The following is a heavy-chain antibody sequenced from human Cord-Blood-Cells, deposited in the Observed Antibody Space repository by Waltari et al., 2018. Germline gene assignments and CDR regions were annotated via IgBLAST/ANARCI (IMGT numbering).Heavy chain of an antibody. CDR1: GYTLPELS. Sequence: QVQLVQSGAEVKKPGASVKVSCKVSGYTLPELSMHWVRQDPGQGLEWMGGFDPEDGETIYAQKFQGRVTMTEDTSTDTAYMELSSLRSEDTAVYYCATTGAYYDFWSGYSHFDYWGQGTLVTVSS. CDR3: ATTGAYYDFWSGYSHFDY. V-gene: IGHV1-24*01. D-gene: IGHD3-3*01. CDR2: FDPEDGET. J-gene: IGHJ4*02.